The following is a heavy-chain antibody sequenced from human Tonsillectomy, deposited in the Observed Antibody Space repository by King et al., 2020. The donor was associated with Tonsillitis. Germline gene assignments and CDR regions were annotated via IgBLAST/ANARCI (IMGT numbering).Heavy chain of an antibody. CDR3: TSVDY. J-gene: IGHJ4*02. Sequence: DVQLVESGGGLVKPGGSLRLSCAASGFTFSSDWMNWVRQAPGKGLEWVARIKSKTSGETADYPASVKGRFTISRDDSKNTLYLQMNSLKTEDTAVYYCTSVDYWGQGTLVTVSS. V-gene: IGHV3-15*01. CDR2: IKSKTSGETA. CDR1: GFTFSSDW.